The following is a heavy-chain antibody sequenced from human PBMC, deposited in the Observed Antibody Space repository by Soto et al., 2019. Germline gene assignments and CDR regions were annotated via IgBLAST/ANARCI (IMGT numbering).Heavy chain of an antibody. CDR3: ARDPPDDDSGHSAFDI. J-gene: IGHJ3*02. CDR1: GFTFSNYG. D-gene: IGHD3-9*01. V-gene: IGHV3-33*01. Sequence: QVRLVESGGGVVQPGRSLRLSCAASGFTFSNYGMHWVRQAPGKGLEWVAVIWSDGSNKYNADSVKGRFTISRDNSKNXGYLQMNSLRAEDTALYYCARDPPDDDSGHSAFDIWGQGTMVTVSS. CDR2: IWSDGSNK.